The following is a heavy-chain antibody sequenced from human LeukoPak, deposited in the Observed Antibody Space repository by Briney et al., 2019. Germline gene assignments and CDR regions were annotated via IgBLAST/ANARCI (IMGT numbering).Heavy chain of an antibody. CDR1: GGTFSSYG. J-gene: IGHJ6*02. V-gene: IGHV1-69*13. CDR3: ARALGYSSGWSLYYYYYYGMDV. D-gene: IGHD6-19*01. Sequence: ASVKVSCKASGGTFSSYGISWVRQAPGQGIEWMGGIIPIFGTANYAQKFQGRVTITADESTSTAYMELSSLRSEDTAVYYCARALGYSSGWSLYYYYYYGMDVWGQGTTVTVSS. CDR2: IIPIFGTA.